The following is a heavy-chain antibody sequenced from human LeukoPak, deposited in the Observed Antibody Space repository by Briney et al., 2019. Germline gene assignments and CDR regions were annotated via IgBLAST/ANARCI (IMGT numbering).Heavy chain of an antibody. CDR2: IYPGDSDT. D-gene: IGHD5-12*01. V-gene: IGHV5-51*01. CDR1: GYTFTNYW. CDR3: ARHEGQYRGWLDP. J-gene: IGHJ5*02. Sequence: GASLKISCEGSGYTFTNYWIAWVRQLPGKGLEWMGIIYPGDSDTRYSPSFQGQVTISADKSISTAYLQWSSLKASDTAMYYCARHEGQYRGWLDPWGQGTLVTVSS.